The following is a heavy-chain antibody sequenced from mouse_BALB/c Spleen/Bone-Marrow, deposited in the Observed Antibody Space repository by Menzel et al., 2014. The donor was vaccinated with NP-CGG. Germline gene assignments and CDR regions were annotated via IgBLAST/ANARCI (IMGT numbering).Heavy chain of an antibody. Sequence: QVTLKVCGPGILQPSQPLSLPCSFSGFSLTTSGISVGWIRQPSGKGLEWLAHIWWDDDKRYNPALKSRLAISKDTSSNQVFLKVASVDTADSATYYCTRVGAAPTPFDYWGQGTTPTVSS. V-gene: IGHV8-8*01. CDR2: IWWDDDK. D-gene: IGHD2-10*01. CDR1: GFSLTTSGIS. J-gene: IGHJ2*01. CDR3: TRVGAAPTPFDY.